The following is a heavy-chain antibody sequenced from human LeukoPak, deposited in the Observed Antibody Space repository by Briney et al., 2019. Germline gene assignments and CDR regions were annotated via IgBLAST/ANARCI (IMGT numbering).Heavy chain of an antibody. J-gene: IGHJ4*02. CDR2: IYYSGST. V-gene: IGHV4-39*01. Sequence: SETLSLTCTVSGGSISSSSYYWGWIRQPPGKGLEWIGSIYYSGSTYYNPSLKSRVTISVDTSKNQFSLKLSSVTAADTAVYYCARNYGSGSYPPRDYWGQGTLVTVSS. CDR1: GGSISSSSYY. CDR3: ARNYGSGSYPPRDY. D-gene: IGHD3-10*01.